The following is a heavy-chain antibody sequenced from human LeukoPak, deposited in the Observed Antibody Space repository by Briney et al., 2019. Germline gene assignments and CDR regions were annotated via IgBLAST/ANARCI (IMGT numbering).Heavy chain of an antibody. CDR1: GFTFSTYW. J-gene: IGHJ6*03. CDR3: ARSTSHYYYYYMDV. Sequence: GGSLRLSCAASGFTFSTYWMNWVRQPPGKGLVWVSRINSDGSSTTYADSVMGRFTISKDNATNTLFLQMNSLRADDTAVYYCARSTSHYYYYYMDVWGKGTTVTISS. CDR2: INSDGSST. V-gene: IGHV3-74*01.